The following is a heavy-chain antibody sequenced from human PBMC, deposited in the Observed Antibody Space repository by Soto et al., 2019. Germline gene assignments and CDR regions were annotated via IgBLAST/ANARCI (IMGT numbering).Heavy chain of an antibody. V-gene: IGHV5-51*01. CDR3: VRGVHLTAADAFDV. Sequence: PGESLKISCQGYGYTFTTYWIGWVRQMPGKGLEWMGIIYAGDSDTRYSPSFQGQVTISVDKSISTAYLQWSSLRASDTAMYYCVRGVHLTAADAFDVWGQGTMGTVS. CDR2: IYAGDSDT. D-gene: IGHD1-1*01. J-gene: IGHJ3*01. CDR1: GYTFTTYW.